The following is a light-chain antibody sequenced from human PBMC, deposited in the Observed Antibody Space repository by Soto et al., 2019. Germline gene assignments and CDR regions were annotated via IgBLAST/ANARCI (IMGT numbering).Light chain of an antibody. CDR2: DVT. V-gene: IGLV2-11*01. CDR3: CSYAGSYTYV. CDR1: NY. Sequence: QSALTQPRSESGSPGQSVTISCTGYNYVSWYQQHPGKAPKLMIYDVTKRPSGVPDRFSGSKSGNTASLTISGLQAEDEADYYCCSYAGSYTYVFETGTKVTVL. J-gene: IGLJ1*01.